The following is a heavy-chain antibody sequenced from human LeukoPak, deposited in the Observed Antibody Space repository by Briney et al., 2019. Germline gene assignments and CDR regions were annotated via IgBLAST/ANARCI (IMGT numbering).Heavy chain of an antibody. J-gene: IGHJ4*02. Sequence: SETLSLTCTVSGGSISSSSYYWGCIRQPPGKGLEWIGSIYYSGSTYYNPSLKSRVTISVDTSKNQFSLKLSSVTAADTAVYYCASGTPAARRFDYWGQGTLVTVSS. V-gene: IGHV4-39*07. CDR1: GGSISSSSYY. CDR3: ASGTPAARRFDY. CDR2: IYYSGST. D-gene: IGHD6-6*01.